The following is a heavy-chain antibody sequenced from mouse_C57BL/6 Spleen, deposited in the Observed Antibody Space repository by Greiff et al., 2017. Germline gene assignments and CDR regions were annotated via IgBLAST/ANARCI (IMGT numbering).Heavy chain of an antibody. D-gene: IGHD2-3*01. CDR1: GFSLTSYG. V-gene: IGHV2-3*01. CDR3: AKDDGYYGGYFDY. Sequence: VQLQESGPGLVAPSQSLSITCTVSGFSLTSYGVSWVSQPPGQGLEWLGVIWGDGSTNNHSALISRLGISKDNSKGQVFLRLNNRQTDDTATYYCAKDDGYYGGYFDYWGQGTTLTVSS. J-gene: IGHJ2*01. CDR2: IWGDGST.